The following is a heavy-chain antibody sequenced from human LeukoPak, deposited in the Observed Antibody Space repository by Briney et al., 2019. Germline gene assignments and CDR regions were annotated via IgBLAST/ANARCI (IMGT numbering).Heavy chain of an antibody. CDR3: AKGRVSSSTWYSTYYYYFYMDL. D-gene: IGHD6-13*01. CDR1: GGSIITNDYW. Sequence: SETLSLTCVVSGGSIITNDYWWGWIRQPPGKGLEWIGTIDHAGTTFYNVSLKSRVTISVDTPNNQFSLRLRSVTAADTAVYFCAKGRVSSSTWYSTYYYYFYMDLWGKGTTVTVSS. V-gene: IGHV4-39*07. CDR2: IDHAGTT. J-gene: IGHJ6*03.